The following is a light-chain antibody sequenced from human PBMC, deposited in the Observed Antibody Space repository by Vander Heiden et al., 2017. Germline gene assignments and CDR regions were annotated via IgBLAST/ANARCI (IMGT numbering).Light chain of an antibody. V-gene: IGKV3-15*01. Sequence: IVMTQSPATLSVSPGERPTLSCRASQSVSSNLAWYQQKPGQAPRLLIYGASTRATGIPARFSGSGSGTEFTLTISSLQSEDFAVYYCQQYNNWPPLTFGGGTKVEIK. CDR2: GAS. J-gene: IGKJ4*01. CDR3: QQYNNWPPLT. CDR1: QSVSSN.